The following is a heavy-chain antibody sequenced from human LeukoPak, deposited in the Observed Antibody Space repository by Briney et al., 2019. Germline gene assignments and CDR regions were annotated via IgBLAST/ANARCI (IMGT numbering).Heavy chain of an antibody. CDR2: ISSTSAYI. CDR1: GFALRSYT. V-gene: IGHV3-21*01. Sequence: GGSLRLSCAASGFALRSYTVTWVRQAPGKGLEWVSSISSTSAYIYYAESVKGRFSISRDNVDNVVHLQMSSLTNEDTAVYYCARVAVAGPTGWFDPWGQGTLVTVSS. D-gene: IGHD6-19*01. J-gene: IGHJ5*02. CDR3: ARVAVAGPTGWFDP.